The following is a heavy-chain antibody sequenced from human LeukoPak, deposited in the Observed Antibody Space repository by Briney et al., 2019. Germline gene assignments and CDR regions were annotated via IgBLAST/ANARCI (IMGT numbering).Heavy chain of an antibody. CDR2: MNPNSGNT. V-gene: IGHV1-8*03. CDR1: GYTFTSYD. D-gene: IGHD4-11*01. Sequence: GASVKVSCKASGYTFTSYDINWVRQATGQGLEWMGWMNPNSGNTGYAQKFQGRVTITRNTSISTAYMELSSLRSEDTAVYYCTTDHQTTVSPYYYYYYMDVWGKGTTVTVSS. CDR3: TTDHQTTVSPYYYYYYMDV. J-gene: IGHJ6*03.